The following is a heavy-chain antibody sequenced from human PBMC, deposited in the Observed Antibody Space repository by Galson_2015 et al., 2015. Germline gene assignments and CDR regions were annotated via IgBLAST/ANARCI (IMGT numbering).Heavy chain of an antibody. D-gene: IGHD2-15*01. V-gene: IGHV6-1*01. J-gene: IGHJ4*02. CDR3: ARDFSGGFDY. CDR2: TYYRSKWSS. Sequence: CAISGDSVSNSGVSWNWIRQSPSRGLEWLGRTYYRSKWSSDYAVSVRSRITINPDTSENQISLQLNSVTPEDTAVYYCARDFSGGFDYSGQGALVTVSS. CDR1: GDSVSNSGVS.